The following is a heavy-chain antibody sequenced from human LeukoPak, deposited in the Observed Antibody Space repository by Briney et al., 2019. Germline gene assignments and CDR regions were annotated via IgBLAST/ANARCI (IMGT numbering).Heavy chain of an antibody. Sequence: ASVKVSCKASGYTFTSYDINWVRQATGQGLEWMGWMNPNSGNTGYAQKFQGRVTMTRNTSISTAYMELSSLRSEDTAVYYCARVPWYSSGWFPRAEYFQHWGQGTLVTVSS. CDR1: GYTFTSYD. D-gene: IGHD6-19*01. CDR2: MNPNSGNT. CDR3: ARVPWYSSGWFPRAEYFQH. V-gene: IGHV1-8*01. J-gene: IGHJ1*01.